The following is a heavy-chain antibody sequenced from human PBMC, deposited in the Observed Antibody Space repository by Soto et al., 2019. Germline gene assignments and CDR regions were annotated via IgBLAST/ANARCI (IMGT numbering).Heavy chain of an antibody. CDR2: IYPGDSDT. CDR1: GYTFTNYW. J-gene: IGHJ6*02. V-gene: IGHV5-51*01. CDR3: AASIFYYGMDV. Sequence: EVQLVQSGAEVKKPGESLKISCKGSGYTFTNYWIGWLRQMPGKGPEWMGIIYPGDSDTKYNPSFQGQVTISADKSITTTYLQWSSLKASDTAIYYCAASIFYYGMDVWGQGNTVTVSS.